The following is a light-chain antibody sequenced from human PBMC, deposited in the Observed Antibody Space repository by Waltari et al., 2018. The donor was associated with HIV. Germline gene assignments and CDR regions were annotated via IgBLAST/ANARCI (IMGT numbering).Light chain of an antibody. V-gene: IGLV2-14*01. Sequence: QSALTQPASVSGSPGPSITISCTGTGSDLRDYNSVSWYQHHPGKAPKVIIYEVSNRPSGVSSRFSGSISGNTASLTISGLQAEDEADYFCTSYISSASPEFGGGTKVTVL. J-gene: IGLJ3*02. CDR3: TSYISSASPE. CDR1: GSDLRDYNS. CDR2: EVS.